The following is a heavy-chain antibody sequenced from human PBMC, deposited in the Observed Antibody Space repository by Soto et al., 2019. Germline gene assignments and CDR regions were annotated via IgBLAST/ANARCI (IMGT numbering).Heavy chain of an antibody. V-gene: IGHV5-10-1*01. D-gene: IGHD3-10*01. CDR1: GYSFTSYW. Sequence: ESLKISCKGSGYSFTSYWISWVRQMPGKGLEWMGRIDPSDSYTNYSPSFQGHVTISADKSISTAYLQWSSLKASDTAMYYCARHGEIRYYGSGSLRDVWGQGTTVTVS. J-gene: IGHJ6*02. CDR3: ARHGEIRYYGSGSLRDV. CDR2: IDPSDSYT.